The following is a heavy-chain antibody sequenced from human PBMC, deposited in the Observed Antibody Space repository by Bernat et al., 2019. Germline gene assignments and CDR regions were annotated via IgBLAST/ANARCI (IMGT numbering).Heavy chain of an antibody. Sequence: EVQLLESGGGLVQPGGSLRLSCAASGFTFSSYAMSWVRQAPGKGLEWVSAISGSGGSTYYADSVKGRFTISRDNSKNTLYLQMNSLRAEDTAVYYCDPLAIKVGCSGGSCYQLFDYWGQGTLVTVSS. CDR1: GFTFSSYA. J-gene: IGHJ4*02. CDR2: ISGSGGST. V-gene: IGHV3-23*01. CDR3: DPLAIKVGCSGGSCYQLFDY. D-gene: IGHD2-15*01.